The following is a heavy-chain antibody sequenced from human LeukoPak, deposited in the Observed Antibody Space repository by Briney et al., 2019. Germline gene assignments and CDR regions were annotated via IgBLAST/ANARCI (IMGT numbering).Heavy chain of an antibody. V-gene: IGHV4-31*03. CDR3: AREGYSSSVDY. J-gene: IGHJ4*02. CDR1: GGSISSGGYY. Sequence: PSETLSLTCTVSGGSISSGGYYWSWIRQHPGKGLEWRGYIYYSGSTYYNPSLKRRVTISVDTSKNQFSLKLSSVTPADAAVYYCAREGYSSSVDYWGQETLVSVSS. CDR2: IYYSGST. D-gene: IGHD6-6*01.